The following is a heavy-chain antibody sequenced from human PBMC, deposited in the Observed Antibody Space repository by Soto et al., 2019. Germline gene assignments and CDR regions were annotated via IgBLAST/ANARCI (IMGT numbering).Heavy chain of an antibody. CDR1: GFTFSSYA. Sequence: PGGSLRLSCAASGFTFSSYAMSWVRQAPGKGLEWVSAISGSGGSTYYADYVKGRFTISRDNSKNTLYLQMNSLRAEDTAVYYCARPHSWWLDDSSGYYPSYYYYYGMDVWGQGTTVTVSS. V-gene: IGHV3-23*01. D-gene: IGHD3-22*01. J-gene: IGHJ6*02. CDR2: ISGSGGST. CDR3: ARPHSWWLDDSSGYYPSYYYYYGMDV.